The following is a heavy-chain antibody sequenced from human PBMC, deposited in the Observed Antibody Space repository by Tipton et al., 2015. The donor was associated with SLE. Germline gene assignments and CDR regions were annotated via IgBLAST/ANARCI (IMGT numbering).Heavy chain of an antibody. D-gene: IGHD1-26*01. V-gene: IGHV4-4*07. CDR2: VYTSAST. Sequence: TLSLTCTVSGGSISGYYWSWIRQPAGKGLEWIGRVYTSASTIYNPSLKSRVTLSSDTPKNHFSLRLSSVTAADTAVYFCARMRGEWEPIDYWGQGTLVAVSS. CDR3: ARMRGEWEPIDY. J-gene: IGHJ4*02. CDR1: GGSISGYY.